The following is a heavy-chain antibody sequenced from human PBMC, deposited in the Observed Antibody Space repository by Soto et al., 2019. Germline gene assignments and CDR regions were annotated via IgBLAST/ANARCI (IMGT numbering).Heavy chain of an antibody. CDR3: ARGDTVHFDY. CDR1: GFTFSSYS. Sequence: GGSLRLSCAASGFTFSSYSMNWVRQAPGKGLEWVSYISSSSSTIYYADSVKGRFTISRDNAKNSLYLQMNSLRAEDTAVYYCARGDTVHFDYWGQGTLVTVSS. J-gene: IGHJ4*02. CDR2: ISSSSSTI. V-gene: IGHV3-48*01. D-gene: IGHD2-21*02.